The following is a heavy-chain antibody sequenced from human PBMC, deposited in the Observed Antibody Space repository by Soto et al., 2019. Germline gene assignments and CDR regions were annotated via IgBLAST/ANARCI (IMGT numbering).Heavy chain of an antibody. J-gene: IGHJ6*02. CDR3: TYDSSGYYWLFYYGMDV. D-gene: IGHD3-22*01. V-gene: IGHV3-30*18. Sequence: AGGSLRLSCAASGFTFSSYGMHWVRQAPGKGLEWVAVISYDGSNKYYADSVKGRFTISRDNSKNTLYLQMNSLRAEDTAVYYCTYDSSGYYWLFYYGMDVWGQGTTVTVSS. CDR2: ISYDGSNK. CDR1: GFTFSSYG.